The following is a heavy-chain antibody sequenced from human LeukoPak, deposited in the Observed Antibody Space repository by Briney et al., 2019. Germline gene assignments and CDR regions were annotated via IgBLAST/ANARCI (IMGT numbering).Heavy chain of an antibody. Sequence: GGSLRLSCAASGFTFANNWMTWVRQAPGKGLEWVANIKPDDSEKYYVGSVKGRFTISRDNAKNSVYLQMNSPRTEDTAIYFCARGRAIDIWGRGTMVTVSS. J-gene: IGHJ3*02. V-gene: IGHV3-7*04. CDR3: ARGRAIDI. CDR2: IKPDDSEK. CDR1: GFTFANNW.